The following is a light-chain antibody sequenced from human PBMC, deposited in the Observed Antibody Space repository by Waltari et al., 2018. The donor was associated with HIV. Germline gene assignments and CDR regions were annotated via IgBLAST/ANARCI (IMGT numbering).Light chain of an antibody. V-gene: IGKV1-8*01. Sequence: IRMTQSPSSLSASTGDRVSITCRASQGISDFLAWYQQRPGKAPKLLIYAASTLQSGVPSRFSGAGSGTDFTLTISCLQPEDFATYYCQHYYEYPLTFGGGTKVEIK. CDR3: QHYYEYPLT. J-gene: IGKJ4*01. CDR1: QGISDF. CDR2: AAS.